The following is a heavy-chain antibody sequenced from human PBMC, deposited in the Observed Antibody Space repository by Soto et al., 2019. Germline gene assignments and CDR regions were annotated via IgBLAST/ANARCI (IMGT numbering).Heavy chain of an antibody. V-gene: IGHV3-48*02. CDR3: ARVRGTPLYGMDV. Sequence: GGSLRLSCAASGFTFTGYGINWVRQAPGKGLEWISSIGRSSDSIYYADSVKGRFTISRDNAKDSLYLQMNSLRDEDTALYYCARVRGTPLYGMDVWGQGTTVTVSS. J-gene: IGHJ6*02. CDR1: GFTFTGYG. D-gene: IGHD3-10*01. CDR2: IGRSSDSI.